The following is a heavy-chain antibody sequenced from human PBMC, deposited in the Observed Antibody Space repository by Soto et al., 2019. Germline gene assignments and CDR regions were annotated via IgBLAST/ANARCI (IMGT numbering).Heavy chain of an antibody. Sequence: VQLVESGGGVVQPGRSLRLSCAASGFTFSSYGMHWVRQAPGKGLEWVAVISYDGSNKYYADSVKGRFTISRDNSKNTLYLQMNSLRAEDTAVYYCANRNYYGSGSEDYWGQGTLVTVSS. D-gene: IGHD3-10*01. V-gene: IGHV3-30*18. J-gene: IGHJ4*02. CDR2: ISYDGSNK. CDR3: ANRNYYGSGSEDY. CDR1: GFTFSSYG.